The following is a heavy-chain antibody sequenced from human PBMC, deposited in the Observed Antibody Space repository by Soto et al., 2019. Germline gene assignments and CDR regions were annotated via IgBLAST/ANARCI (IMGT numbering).Heavy chain of an antibody. Sequence: QVQLVQSGAEEKKPGASVKVSCKASGYTFTNYAMHWVRQAPGQRLEWMGWINAGNGNTKYSQKFQGRVTITSDTSASTAYMELSSLRSDDTAVYYCARVSGYYFLDYWGQGTLVTVSS. CDR2: INAGNGNT. D-gene: IGHD5-12*01. J-gene: IGHJ4*02. CDR1: GYTFTNYA. V-gene: IGHV1-3*05. CDR3: ARVSGYYFLDY.